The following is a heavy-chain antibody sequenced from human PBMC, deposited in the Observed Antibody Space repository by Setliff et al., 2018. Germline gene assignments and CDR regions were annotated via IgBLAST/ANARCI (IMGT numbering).Heavy chain of an antibody. V-gene: IGHV5-51*01. CDR2: IYPADSDT. J-gene: IGHJ3*02. CDR1: GYTFTNYW. Sequence: PGESLKISCKGSGYTFTNYWIAWVRQMPGKGLEYMGIIYPADSDTTYSPSFQGQVTISADKSINTAYLQWSSLKASDTAIYYCARVGPLTDDAFDIWGQRTMVTVSS. D-gene: IGHD1-26*01. CDR3: ARVGPLTDDAFDI.